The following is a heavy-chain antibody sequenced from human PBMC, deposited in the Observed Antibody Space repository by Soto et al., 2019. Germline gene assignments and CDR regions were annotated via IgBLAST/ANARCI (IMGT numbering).Heavy chain of an antibody. CDR2: IYYSGST. CDR1: AGSLARGGSY. Sequence: PSETLSLTSTVAAGSLARGGSYWGWLRQHPGKCLELIAYIYYSGSTYYTPSLKSRLTISVDTSKNQFSLKLSSVTAADTALYYFAIGHPRELADYGMDVWGQGTTVTVPS. J-gene: IGHJ6*02. D-gene: IGHD1-26*01. CDR3: AIGHPRELADYGMDV. V-gene: IGHV4-31*03.